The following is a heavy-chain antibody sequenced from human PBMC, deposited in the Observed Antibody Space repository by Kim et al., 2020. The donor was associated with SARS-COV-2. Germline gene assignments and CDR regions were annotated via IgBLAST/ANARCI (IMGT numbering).Heavy chain of an antibody. D-gene: IGHD2-21*01. Sequence: ASVKVSCKASGYTFTIYYMHWVRQAPGQGLEWMGIINPSGGSTSYAQKFQGRVTMTRDTSTSTVYMELSSLRSEDTAVYYCAREGGEGGNFMDYGMGVWGQGTTVTVSS. CDR1: GYTFTIYY. V-gene: IGHV1-46*01. CDR3: AREGGEGGNFMDYGMGV. CDR2: INPSGGST. J-gene: IGHJ6*02.